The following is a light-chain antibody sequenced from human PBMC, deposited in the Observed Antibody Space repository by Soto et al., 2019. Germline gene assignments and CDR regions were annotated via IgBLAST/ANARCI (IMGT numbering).Light chain of an antibody. CDR3: HPDYAFPPCR. J-gene: IGKJ4*01. V-gene: IGKV3-15*01. CDR1: QSIGTN. CDR2: GAS. Sequence: IVMNISAVAVSVSQGERATLSCRASQSIGTNLVWYQQKPGQAPRLLLYGASTRATGVPARFSGSGSGTDFTLTVSSLQSAEVAVRYCHPDYAFPPCRFG.